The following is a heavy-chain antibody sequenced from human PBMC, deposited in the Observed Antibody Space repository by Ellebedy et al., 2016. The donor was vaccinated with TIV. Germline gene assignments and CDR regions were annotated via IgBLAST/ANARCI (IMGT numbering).Heavy chain of an antibody. V-gene: IGHV3-23*01. CDR1: GFTFSSYA. J-gene: IGHJ4*02. CDR2: IGGGGGTT. D-gene: IGHD2-21*02. CDR3: VRNGGDGAPF. Sequence: GESLKISCAASGFTFSSYAMAWVRQAPGKGPEWVSGIGGGGGTTYYAASVKGRFTISRDIAKSTLYLQMNSLRAEDTAVYYCVRNGGDGAPFWGQGTLVTVSS.